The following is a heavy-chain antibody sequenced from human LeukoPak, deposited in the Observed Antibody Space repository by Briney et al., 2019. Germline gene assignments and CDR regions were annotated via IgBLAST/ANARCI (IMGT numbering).Heavy chain of an antibody. CDR2: ISSGSRTI. D-gene: IGHD1-26*01. V-gene: IGHV3-48*01. J-gene: IGHJ4*02. Sequence: GGSLRLSCAASGFTFSSYSMNWVRQAPGKGLEWVSYISSGSRTIYYADSVKGRFTMSRDNAKNSLYLQMNSLRAEDTAVYYCARESISGHRDFDYWGQGTLVTVSS. CDR3: ARESISGHRDFDY. CDR1: GFTFSSYS.